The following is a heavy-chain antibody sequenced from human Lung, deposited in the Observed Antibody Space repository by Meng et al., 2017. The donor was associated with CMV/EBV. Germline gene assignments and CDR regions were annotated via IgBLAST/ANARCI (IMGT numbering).Heavy chain of an antibody. CDR2: ISGNNGNT. D-gene: IGHD3-3*01. Sequence: ASXXVSXKASGYTFNDYGVTWVRQAPGQGLEGMGWISGNNGNTNYAQNPKDRVTMTTDTSMSTAYMELRNMRSDDAAVYYCAREAGYDLWRGSPPYYCGMDVWXQGTXVTVSS. CDR3: AREAGYDLWRGSPPYYCGMDV. J-gene: IGHJ6*02. V-gene: IGHV1-18*01. CDR1: GYTFNDYG.